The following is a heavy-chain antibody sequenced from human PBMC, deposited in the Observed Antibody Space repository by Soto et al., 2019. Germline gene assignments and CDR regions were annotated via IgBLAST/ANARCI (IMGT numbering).Heavy chain of an antibody. CDR3: AKDHGTIFGVVTSTGCFDY. Sequence: GGSLRLSCAASGFTFSSYAMSWVRQAPGKGLEWVSAISGSGGSTYYAGSVKGRFTISRDNSKNTLYLQMNSLRAEDTAVYYCAKDHGTIFGVVTSTGCFDYWGQGTLVPVSS. V-gene: IGHV3-23*01. J-gene: IGHJ4*02. CDR2: ISGSGGST. D-gene: IGHD3-3*01. CDR1: GFTFSSYA.